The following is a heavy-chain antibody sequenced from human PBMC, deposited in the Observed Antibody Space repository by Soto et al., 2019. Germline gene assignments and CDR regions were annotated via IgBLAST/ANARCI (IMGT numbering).Heavy chain of an antibody. J-gene: IGHJ6*02. CDR1: GGTFNTFA. V-gene: IGHV1-69*01. D-gene: IGHD1-7*01. Sequence: QVQLVQSGAEVKKPGSSAKVSCKASGGTFNTFAFTWVRQAPGQGFEWMGGVIPLFNTPDYAQKFQGRVTITEDESTSTVYLELSGLSADNTAVYFWGFASKGELLGYFYGMDVWGQGTTVIVSS. CDR2: VIPLFNTP. CDR3: GFASKGELLGYFYGMDV.